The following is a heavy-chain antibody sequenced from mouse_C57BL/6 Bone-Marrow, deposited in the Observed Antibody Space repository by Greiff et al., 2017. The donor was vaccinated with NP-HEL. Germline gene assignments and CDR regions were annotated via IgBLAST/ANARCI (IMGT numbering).Heavy chain of an antibody. D-gene: IGHD1-1*01. Sequence: EVQLQQSGPELVKPGASVKLSCKASGYTFTGYFMNWVMQSHGKSLEWIGRINPYNGDTFYNQKFKGKATLTVDKSSSTAHMGLRSLTSEDSAVYYCASHYYGSTLYYFDDWGQGTTLTVSS. CDR2: INPYNGDT. CDR3: ASHYYGSTLYYFDD. CDR1: GYTFTGYF. V-gene: IGHV1-20*01. J-gene: IGHJ2*01.